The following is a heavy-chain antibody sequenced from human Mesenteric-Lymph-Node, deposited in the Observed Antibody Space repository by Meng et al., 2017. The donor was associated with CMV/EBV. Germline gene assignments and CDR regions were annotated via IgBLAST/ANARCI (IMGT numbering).Heavy chain of an antibody. J-gene: IGHJ4*02. D-gene: IGHD3-3*01. CDR2: ISAYNGNT. CDR1: YTFTSYG. Sequence: YTFTSYGISWVRQAPGQGLEWMGWISAYNGNTNYAQKLQGRVTMTTDTSTNTAYMELRSLRSDDTAVYYCARDRRITIFGVVIQGLDYWGQGTLVTVSS. CDR3: ARDRRITIFGVVIQGLDY. V-gene: IGHV1-18*01.